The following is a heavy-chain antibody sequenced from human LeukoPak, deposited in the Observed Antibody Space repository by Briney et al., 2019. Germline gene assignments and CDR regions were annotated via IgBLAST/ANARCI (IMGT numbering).Heavy chain of an antibody. D-gene: IGHD2-2*01. CDR1: GYTFTSYG. CDR2: ISAYNGNT. Sequence: ASVKVSCKASGYTFTSYGISWVRHAPGQGLEWMGWISAYNGNTNYAQKLQGRVTMTTDTSTSTAYMELRSLRSDDTAVYYCARDSFQAGYQLPEGTRWFDPWGQGTLVTVSS. CDR3: ARDSFQAGYQLPEGTRWFDP. J-gene: IGHJ5*02. V-gene: IGHV1-18*01.